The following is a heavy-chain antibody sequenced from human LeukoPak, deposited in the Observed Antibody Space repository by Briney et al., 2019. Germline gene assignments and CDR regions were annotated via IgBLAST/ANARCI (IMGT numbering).Heavy chain of an antibody. CDR3: ANSKPMWNDAFDI. J-gene: IGHJ3*02. D-gene: IGHD1-1*01. CDR1: GDSVSSNSAL. V-gene: IGHV6-1*01. CDR2: TYYRSKWYN. Sequence: PSQTLSPTCAISGDSVSSNSALWNWIRQSPSRGLEWLGRTYYRSKWYNDYAVSVKSRITINADTSKNQFSLQLNSVTPEDTAVYYCANSKPMWNDAFDIWGQGTMVTVSS.